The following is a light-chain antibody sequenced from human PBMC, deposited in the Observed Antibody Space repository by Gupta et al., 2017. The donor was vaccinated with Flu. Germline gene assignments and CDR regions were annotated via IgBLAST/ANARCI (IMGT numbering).Light chain of an antibody. Sequence: EIVLTQSPATLSLSPGERATLSCGASQSVRSSYLAWYQQKPGLAPRLLTYDASSRSTGIPDRFSGSGSGTDFTLTISRLAPEDFAVYYCQQYCSSPPTFGQGTLLEIK. CDR2: DAS. V-gene: IGKV3D-20*01. CDR3: QQYCSSPPT. J-gene: IGKJ5*01. CDR1: QSVRSSY.